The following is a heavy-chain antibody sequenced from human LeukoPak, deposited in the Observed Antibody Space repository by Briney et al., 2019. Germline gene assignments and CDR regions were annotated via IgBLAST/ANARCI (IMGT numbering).Heavy chain of an antibody. V-gene: IGHV3-48*03. CDR2: ISSSGSTI. J-gene: IGHJ6*03. CDR1: GFTFSSYE. CDR3: AREALTGYYFYYYYYMDV. D-gene: IGHD3-9*01. Sequence: GGSLRLSCAASGFTFSSYEMNWVRQAPGKGLEWVSYISSSGSTIYYADSVKGRFTISRDNAKNSLYLQINSLRAEDTALYHCAREALTGYYFYYYYYMDVWGKGTTVTISS.